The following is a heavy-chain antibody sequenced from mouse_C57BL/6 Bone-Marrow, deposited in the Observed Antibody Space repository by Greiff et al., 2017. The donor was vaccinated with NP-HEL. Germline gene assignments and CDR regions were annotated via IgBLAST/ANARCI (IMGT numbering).Heavy chain of an antibody. D-gene: IGHD1-1*01. CDR2: INPYNGGT. CDR1: GYTFTDYY. V-gene: IGHV1-19*01. CDR3: APLYYYGSSSFDY. Sequence: EVQLQQSGPVLVKPGASVKMSCKASGYTFTDYYMNWVKQSHGKSLEWIGVINPYNGGTSYNQKFKGKATLTVDKSSSTAYMELNSLTSEDSAVYYCAPLYYYGSSSFDYWGQGTTLTVSS. J-gene: IGHJ2*01.